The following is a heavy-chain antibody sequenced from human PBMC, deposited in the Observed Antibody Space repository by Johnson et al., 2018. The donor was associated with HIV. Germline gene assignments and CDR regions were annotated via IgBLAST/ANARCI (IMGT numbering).Heavy chain of an antibody. Sequence: QVQLVESGGGVVQPGRSLRLSCAASGFTFSDYYMSWIRQAPGKGLEWVSYISSSGSTIYYADSVKGRFTIARDNAKNSLYLPMNSLRAEDTAVYYCAAITLDAFDIWGQGTMVTVSS. J-gene: IGHJ3*02. D-gene: IGHD5-12*01. CDR3: AAITLDAFDI. V-gene: IGHV3-11*04. CDR1: GFTFSDYY. CDR2: ISSSGSTI.